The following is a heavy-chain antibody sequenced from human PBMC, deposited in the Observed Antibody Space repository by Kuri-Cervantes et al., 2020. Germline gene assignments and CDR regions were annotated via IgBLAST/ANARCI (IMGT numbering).Heavy chain of an antibody. CDR1: GGSISSGNW. CDR2: ISHSGST. J-gene: IGHJ4*02. CDR3: ATEGYCSGGSCNY. V-gene: IGHV4-4*02. Sequence: SETLSLTCIVSGGSISSGNWWSWVRQSPGKGLEWIGEISHSGSTNYNPSLKSRVTISVDTSKNQFSLKLSSVTAADTAVYYCATEGYCSGGSCNYWGQGTLVTVSS. D-gene: IGHD2-15*01.